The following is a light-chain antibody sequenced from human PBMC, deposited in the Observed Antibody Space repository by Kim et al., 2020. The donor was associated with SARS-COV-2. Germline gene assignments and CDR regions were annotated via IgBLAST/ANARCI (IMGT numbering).Light chain of an antibody. V-gene: IGLV3-1*01. CDR2: QDT. CDR3: QAWDSSTAV. CDR1: KLGDTY. Sequence: SYELTQPPSVSVSPGQTASITCSGDKLGDTYACWYQQKPGQSPVLVISQDTKRPSGIPERFSGSNSGNTATLTISGTQAMDEADYYCQAWDSSTAVFGGGTQLT. J-gene: IGLJ3*02.